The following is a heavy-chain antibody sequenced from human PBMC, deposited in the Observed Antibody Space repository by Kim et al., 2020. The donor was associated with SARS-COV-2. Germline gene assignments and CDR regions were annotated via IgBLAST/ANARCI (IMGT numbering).Heavy chain of an antibody. V-gene: IGHV3-64*01. D-gene: IGHD3-22*01. J-gene: IGHJ4*02. CDR3: ATQYYYDSSGYREYCFDY. Sequence: KIRFTISRDNSKNTLYLQMGSLRAEDMAVYYCATQYYYDSSGYREYCFDYWGQGTLVTVSS.